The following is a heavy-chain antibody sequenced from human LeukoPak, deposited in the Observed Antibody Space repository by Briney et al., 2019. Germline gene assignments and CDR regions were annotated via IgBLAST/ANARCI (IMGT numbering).Heavy chain of an antibody. CDR3: ANCGGDCYSYWYFDL. CDR2: ISSSSSYT. V-gene: IGHV3-11*03. Sequence: GGSLRLSCAASGFTFSDYYMNWIRQAPGKGLEWVSYISSSSSYTNYADSVKGRFTISRDNAKNSLYLQMNSLRAEDTAVYYCANCGGDCYSYWYFDLWGRGTLVTVSS. CDR1: GFTFSDYY. J-gene: IGHJ2*01. D-gene: IGHD2-21*02.